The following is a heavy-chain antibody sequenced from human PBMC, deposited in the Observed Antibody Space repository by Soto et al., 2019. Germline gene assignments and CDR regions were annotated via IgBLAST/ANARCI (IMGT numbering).Heavy chain of an antibody. J-gene: IGHJ6*02. CDR2: IDPSGGST. CDR3: ARDLPQQQLSYYYGMDV. D-gene: IGHD6-13*01. Sequence: ASVKVSCKASGYTFTSHYIHWVRQAPGQGLEWMGIIDPSGGSTTYAQKFQGRVTMTRDTSTGTVYMELSSLRSEDTAVYYCARDLPQQQLSYYYGMDVWGQGTTVTVSS. CDR1: GYTFTSHY. V-gene: IGHV1-46*01.